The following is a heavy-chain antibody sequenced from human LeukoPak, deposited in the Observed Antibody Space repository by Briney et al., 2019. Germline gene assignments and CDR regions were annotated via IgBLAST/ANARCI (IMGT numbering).Heavy chain of an antibody. CDR1: GFTFSKYW. CDR2: INGDGSTT. V-gene: IGHV3-74*01. D-gene: IGHD3-22*01. Sequence: GGSLRLSCTASGFTFSKYWMHWVRQVPGKGLVWVSLINGDGSTTNYADFVKGRFTISRDNAKNTLSLQVNSLRAEDTAVYYCATGNYHDSRGYYTFGYWGQGTLVTVSS. CDR3: ATGNYHDSRGYYTFGY. J-gene: IGHJ1*01.